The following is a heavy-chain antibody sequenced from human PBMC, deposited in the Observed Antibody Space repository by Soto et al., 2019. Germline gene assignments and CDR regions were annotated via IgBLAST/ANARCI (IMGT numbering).Heavy chain of an antibody. CDR2: IYYSGST. CDR1: GGSISSGGYY. Sequence: PSETLSLTCTVSGGSISSGGYYWSWIRQHPGKGLEWIGYIYYSGSTYYNPSLKSRVTISVDTSKNQFSLKLSSVTAADTAVYYCRLVVVAATHDDYWGPGTLVTVSS. V-gene: IGHV4-31*03. CDR3: RLVVVAATHDDY. J-gene: IGHJ4*02. D-gene: IGHD2-15*01.